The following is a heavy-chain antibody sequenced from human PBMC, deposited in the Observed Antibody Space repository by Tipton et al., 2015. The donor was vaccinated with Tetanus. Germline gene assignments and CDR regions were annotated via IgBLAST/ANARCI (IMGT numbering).Heavy chain of an antibody. D-gene: IGHD3-22*01. CDR2: ISSGSTYI. J-gene: IGHJ4*02. V-gene: IGHV3-21*01. CDR1: KFSFSRHS. CDR3: ARDFSYYFDSKSGFDY. Sequence: SLRLSCAASKFSFSRHSMNWVRQAPGKGLEWVSSISSGSTYIYYADSVKGRFTISRDNAKNSLYLLMDSLRAEDTAVYYCARDFSYYFDSKSGFDYWGQGTLVTVSS.